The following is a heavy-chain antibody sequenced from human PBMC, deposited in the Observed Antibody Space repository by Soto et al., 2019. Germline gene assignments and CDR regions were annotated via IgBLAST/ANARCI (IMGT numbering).Heavy chain of an antibody. CDR1: GSTFSNYA. CDR3: AKVVGGYSYGLFDC. J-gene: IGHJ4*02. D-gene: IGHD5-18*01. V-gene: IGHV3-23*01. Sequence: GGSPRLSCAASGSTFSNYAMNWVRQAPGKGLEWVSSISVDGAGTYYADSVRGRFTISRDNSKSTVHLQMNSLRAEDTAVYYCAKVVGGYSYGLFDCWGKGTLVTVSS. CDR2: ISVDGAGT.